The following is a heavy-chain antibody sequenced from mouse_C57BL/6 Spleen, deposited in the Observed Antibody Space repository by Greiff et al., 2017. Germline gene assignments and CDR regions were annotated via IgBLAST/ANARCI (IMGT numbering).Heavy chain of an antibody. J-gene: IGHJ1*03. D-gene: IGHD2-3*01. CDR1: GYTFTSYT. V-gene: IGHV1-4*01. Sequence: QVQLQQSGAELARPGASVKMSCKASGYTFTSYTMHWVKQRPGQGLEWIGYINPSSGYTKYNQKFKDKATLTADKSASTAYMQLSSLTSEASAVYYCARDDGYPYWYFDVWGTGTTVTVSS. CDR3: ARDDGYPYWYFDV. CDR2: INPSSGYT.